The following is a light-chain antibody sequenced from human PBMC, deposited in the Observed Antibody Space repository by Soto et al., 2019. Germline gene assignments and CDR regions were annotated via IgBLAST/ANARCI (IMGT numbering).Light chain of an antibody. J-gene: IGLJ2*01. CDR3: GSKAGSNKHVV. V-gene: IGLV2-8*01. CDR1: NSDIGASNS. Sequence: QSALTQPPSASGSPGQSVTISCAGSNSDIGASNSVSWYQQHPGKAPKLLISEVTKRPSGVPDRFSGSKSDNTASLTVSGLQAEDEADYYCGSKAGSNKHVVFGGGTKVTVL. CDR2: EVT.